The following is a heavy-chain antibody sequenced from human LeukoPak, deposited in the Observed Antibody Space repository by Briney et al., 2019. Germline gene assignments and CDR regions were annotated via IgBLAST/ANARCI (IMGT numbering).Heavy chain of an antibody. CDR3: ARAFYSGSRDDAFDI. V-gene: IGHV4-31*03. CDR2: IYYSGST. J-gene: IGHJ3*02. D-gene: IGHD1-26*01. Sequence: SETLSLTCTVSGYSISSGYYWSWIRQHPGKGLEWIGYIYYSGSTYYNPSLKSRVTISVDTSKNQFSLKLSSVTAADTAVYYCARAFYSGSRDDAFDIWGQGTMVTVSS. CDR1: GYSISSGYY.